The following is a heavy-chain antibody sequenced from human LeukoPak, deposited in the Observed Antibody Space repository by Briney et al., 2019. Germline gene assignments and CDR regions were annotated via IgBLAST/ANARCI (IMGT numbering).Heavy chain of an antibody. CDR2: IYYSGST. D-gene: IGHD3-10*01. CDR1: GGSISSYY. Sequence: SETLSLTCTVSGGSISSYYWNWLRQPPGKGLEWIGYIYYSGSTNYNPSLKSRVTISVDMSKNQFSLKLSSVTAADTAVYYCARGGFGISFDYWGQGILVTVPS. V-gene: IGHV4-59*01. CDR3: ARGGFGISFDY. J-gene: IGHJ4*02.